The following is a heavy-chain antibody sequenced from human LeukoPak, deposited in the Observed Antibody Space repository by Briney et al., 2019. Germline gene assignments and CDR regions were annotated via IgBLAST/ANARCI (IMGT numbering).Heavy chain of an antibody. CDR1: GFTFDDYG. CDR3: ARANSYGANSNFDY. J-gene: IGHJ4*02. CDR2: INWNGGST. D-gene: IGHD4-23*01. Sequence: PGGSLRLSCAASGFTFDDYGMNWVRQAPGKRLEWVSGINWNGGSTGYADSVKGRFTISRDNTKNSLYLQMNSLRAEDTALYYCARANSYGANSNFDYWGQGTLVTVSS. V-gene: IGHV3-20*04.